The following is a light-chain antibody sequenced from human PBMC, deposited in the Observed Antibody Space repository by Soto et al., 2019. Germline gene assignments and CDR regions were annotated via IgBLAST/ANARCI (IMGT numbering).Light chain of an antibody. CDR1: QSISSW. J-gene: IGKJ1*01. V-gene: IGKV1-5*03. CDR2: KAS. Sequence: DIQMTQSPSTLSASVGDRVTITCRASQSISSWLAWYQQKPGKAPKLLIYKASSLESGVPSRFSGSGSGTEFTLTISSLQPEDFATYYYQQYNSYSRAWTFGQGTKVDIK. CDR3: QQYNSYSRAWT.